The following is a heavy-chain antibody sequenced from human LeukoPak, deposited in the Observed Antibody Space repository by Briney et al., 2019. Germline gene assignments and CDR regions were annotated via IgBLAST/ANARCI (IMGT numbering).Heavy chain of an antibody. D-gene: IGHD6-13*01. Sequence: SETLSLTCAVYGGSFSGYYWSWIRQPPGKGLEWIGEINHSGSTNYNPSLKSRVTISVDTSKNQFSLKLSSVTAADTAVYYCARGRAAHYWGQGTLATVSS. CDR1: GGSFSGYY. V-gene: IGHV4-34*01. CDR2: INHSGST. CDR3: ARGRAAHY. J-gene: IGHJ4*02.